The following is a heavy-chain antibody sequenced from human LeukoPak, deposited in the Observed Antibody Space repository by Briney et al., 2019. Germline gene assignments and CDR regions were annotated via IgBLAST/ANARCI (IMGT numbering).Heavy chain of an antibody. V-gene: IGHV4-34*01. D-gene: IGHD3-10*01. CDR1: GGSFSGYY. CDR3: AGMRYGSGSYYTKYYYYGMDV. J-gene: IGHJ6*02. CDR2: INHSGST. Sequence: SETLSLTCAVYGGSFSGYYWSWIRQPPGKGLEWIGEINHSGSTNYNPSLKSRVTISVDTSKNQFSLKLSSVTAADTAVYYCAGMRYGSGSYYTKYYYYGMDVWGQGTTVTVSS.